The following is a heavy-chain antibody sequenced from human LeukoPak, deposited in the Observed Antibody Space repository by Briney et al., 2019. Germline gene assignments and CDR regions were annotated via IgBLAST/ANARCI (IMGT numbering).Heavy chain of an antibody. CDR2: LSGSGGNT. V-gene: IGHV3-23*01. CDR3: AKDPYGTRYFDY. D-gene: IGHD2-2*01. J-gene: IGHJ4*02. CDR1: GFTFSRNA. Sequence: GGSLRLSCAASGFTFSRNAMSWVRQAPGKALEWVSSLSGSGGNTYYADSVKGRFTISRDNSKNTVYLQMNSLRAEDTAVYYCAKDPYGTRYFDYWGQGTLVTVSS.